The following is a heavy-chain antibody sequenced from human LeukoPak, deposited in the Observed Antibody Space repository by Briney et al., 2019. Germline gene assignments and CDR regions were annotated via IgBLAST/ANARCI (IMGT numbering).Heavy chain of an antibody. CDR3: ARDSYYGSASSHLDY. V-gene: IGHV4-59*11. D-gene: IGHD3-10*01. Sequence: SETLSLTCTVSGDSISNHYWSWIRQCPGMGLEWIGYISYNGSTSYNPSLRSRVTISGDTSKNHFSLKLSSVTAADTALYYCARDSYYGSASSHLDYWGQGTLVTVSS. J-gene: IGHJ4*02. CDR1: GDSISNHY. CDR2: ISYNGST.